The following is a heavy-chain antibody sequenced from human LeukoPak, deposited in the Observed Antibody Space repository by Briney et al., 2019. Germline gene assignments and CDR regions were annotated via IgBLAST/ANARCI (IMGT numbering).Heavy chain of an antibody. CDR3: ARGSGSMDV. D-gene: IGHD3-10*01. J-gene: IGHJ6*03. CDR1: GFTFSSYA. Sequence: RPGGSLRLSCAASGFTFSSYAISWVRQAPGKGLEWVSAISGSGGSTYYADSVRGRFTISRDNSNNTLYLQLNNLRVEDTAVYFCARGSGSMDVWGKGTAVTISS. V-gene: IGHV3-23*01. CDR2: ISGSGGST.